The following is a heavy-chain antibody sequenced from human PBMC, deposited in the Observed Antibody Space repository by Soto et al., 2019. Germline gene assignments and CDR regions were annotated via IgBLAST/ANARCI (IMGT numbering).Heavy chain of an antibody. CDR1: GYSFTSYW. CDR2: IYPGDSDT. Sequence: EVQLVQSGAEVKKPGESLKISCKGSGYSFTSYWIGWVRQMPGKGLEWMGIIYPGDSDTRYSPSFQGQVTISADKSISTAYLQWSSLKASDTAMYYCARRSSTFPSYYYGSGSYYAFDIWGQGTMVTVSS. V-gene: IGHV5-51*01. CDR3: ARRSSTFPSYYYGSGSYYAFDI. J-gene: IGHJ3*02. D-gene: IGHD3-10*01.